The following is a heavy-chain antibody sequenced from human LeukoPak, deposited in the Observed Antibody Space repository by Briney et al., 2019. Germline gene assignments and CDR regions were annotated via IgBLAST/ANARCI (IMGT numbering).Heavy chain of an antibody. Sequence: GGSLRLSCAASGFTVSSSFIYWVRRAPGKGLEWVSFIHRDDKTYYADSVKGRFTMSRDSSKNTLYLQMNSLGADDTAVYYCAREVISTPSYFDYCGQGILVTVSS. CDR3: AREVISTPSYFDY. CDR2: IHRDDKT. D-gene: IGHD2-2*01. J-gene: IGHJ4*02. V-gene: IGHV3-53*01. CDR1: GFTVSSSF.